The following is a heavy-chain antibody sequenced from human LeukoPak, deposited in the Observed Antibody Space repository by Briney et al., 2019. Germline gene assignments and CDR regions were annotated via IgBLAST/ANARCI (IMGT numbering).Heavy chain of an antibody. Sequence: GGSLRLSCAASGFTFSSYAMSWVRQAPGKGLEWVSGISGNGVSTYYADSVKGRFTISRDNSKNALYLQMNSLRAEDRAVYYCAKVNSSWYWFDPWGQGTLVTVSS. V-gene: IGHV3-23*01. D-gene: IGHD6-13*01. CDR1: GFTFSSYA. CDR3: AKVNSSWYWFDP. J-gene: IGHJ5*02. CDR2: ISGNGVST.